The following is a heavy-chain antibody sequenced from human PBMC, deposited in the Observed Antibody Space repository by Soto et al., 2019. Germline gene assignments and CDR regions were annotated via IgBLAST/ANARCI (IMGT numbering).Heavy chain of an antibody. J-gene: IGHJ6*02. CDR3: ARGHSTDCANGVCSFFYNHEMDV. D-gene: IGHD2-8*01. V-gene: IGHV1-2*04. CDR2: INPKRGGT. Sequence: ASVKVSCKASGYSFTDYHIHWVRQAPGQGLEWLGRINPKRGGTSTAQKFQGWVTMTRDRFISTVYMELTRRRSDDTTVYFCARGHSTDCANGVCSFFYNHEMDVWGQGTTVTV. CDR1: GYSFTDYH.